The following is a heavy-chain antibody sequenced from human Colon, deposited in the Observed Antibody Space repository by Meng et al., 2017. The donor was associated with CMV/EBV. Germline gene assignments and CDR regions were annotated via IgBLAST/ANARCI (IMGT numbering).Heavy chain of an antibody. CDR1: GGNFGDYA. V-gene: IGHV1-69*05. CDR3: AGQWGDQYYYGLDM. Sequence: SVKVSCKTSGGNFGDYAITWVRQAPGQGLEWMGGMIPMFGTADYSQKFQGRLTITRDESASTAYMELSSLRSEDTAMYYCAGQWGDQYYYGLDMWGQGTTVTVSS. CDR2: MIPMFGTA. J-gene: IGHJ6*02. D-gene: IGHD1-26*01.